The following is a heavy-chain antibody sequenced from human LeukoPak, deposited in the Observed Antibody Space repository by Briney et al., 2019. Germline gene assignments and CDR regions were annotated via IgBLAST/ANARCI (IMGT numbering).Heavy chain of an antibody. CDR1: GYTFTSYY. CDR2: INPSGGST. Sequence: VASVKVSCKASGYTFTSYYMHWVRQAPGQGLEWMGIINPSGGSTSYAQKFQGRVTMTRDTSTSTVYMELSSLRSEDTAVYYCARAAYCGGDCYSKTFDYWGQGTLVTVSS. V-gene: IGHV1-46*01. D-gene: IGHD2-21*02. CDR3: ARAAYCGGDCYSKTFDY. J-gene: IGHJ4*02.